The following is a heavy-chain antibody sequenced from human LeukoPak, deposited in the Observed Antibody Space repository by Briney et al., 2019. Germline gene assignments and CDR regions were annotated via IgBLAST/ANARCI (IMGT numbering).Heavy chain of an antibody. CDR2: ISSSSNVI. CDR1: GFTFNSYA. J-gene: IGHJ4*02. D-gene: IGHD3-22*01. Sequence: GESLRLSCAASGFTFNSYAFNWVRQAPGKGLEWVSYISSSSNVIYYTDSVKGRFTISRDNARNLLSLQMNSLRAEETAVYYCARALSFDGSAYYLGYYFDYWGQGSLVTVSS. CDR3: ARALSFDGSAYYLGYYFDY. V-gene: IGHV3-48*01.